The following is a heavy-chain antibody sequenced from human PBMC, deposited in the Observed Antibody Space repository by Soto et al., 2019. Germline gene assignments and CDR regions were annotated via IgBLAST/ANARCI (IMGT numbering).Heavy chain of an antibody. CDR3: ASPLGWPPAANDY. D-gene: IGHD6-25*01. J-gene: IGHJ4*02. CDR2: ISYDGSNK. CDR1: GFTFSSYA. Sequence: QVQLVESGGGVVQPGRSLRLSCAASGFTFSSYAMHWVRQAPGKGLEWVAVISYDGSNKYYADSVKGRFTISRDNSKNTLYLQMNSLRAEDAAVYYCASPLGWPPAANDYWGQGTLVTVSS. V-gene: IGHV3-30-3*01.